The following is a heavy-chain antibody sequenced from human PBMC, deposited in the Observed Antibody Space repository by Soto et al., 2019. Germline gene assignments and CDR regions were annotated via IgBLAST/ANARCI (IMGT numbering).Heavy chain of an antibody. CDR1: GFFFTTYA. D-gene: IGHD2-8*01. V-gene: IGHV3-23*01. Sequence: PGGSLRLSCSASGFFFTTYAMNWVRQAPGKGLEWVSGSSGSGGATSYADSVKGRFTISRDNSKNTLYLQMNSLRADDTAVYYCANDAIMVSSSYNCFDYWGQGTLVTIAS. J-gene: IGHJ4*02. CDR2: SSGSGGAT. CDR3: ANDAIMVSSSYNCFDY.